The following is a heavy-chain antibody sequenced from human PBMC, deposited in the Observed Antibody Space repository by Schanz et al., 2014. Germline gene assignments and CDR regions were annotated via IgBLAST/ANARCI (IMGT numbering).Heavy chain of an antibody. Sequence: QVQLVQSGAELKNPGASVKVSCKASGYTFTNYAINWVRQAPGQGLEWLGIINPSGVSTSSAQEFQGRVTMTRDTSTSTLQMELSSLRSEDTAVYYCARGGAYRSPSPVFYFDYWGQGTLVTVSS. V-gene: IGHV1-46*01. D-gene: IGHD6-6*01. CDR1: GYTFTNYA. J-gene: IGHJ4*02. CDR2: INPSGVST. CDR3: ARGGAYRSPSPVFYFDY.